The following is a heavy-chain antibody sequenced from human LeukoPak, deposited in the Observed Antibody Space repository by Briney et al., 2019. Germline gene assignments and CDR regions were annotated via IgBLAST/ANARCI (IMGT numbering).Heavy chain of an antibody. Sequence: SETLSLTCAVYGGSFSGYYWSWIRQPPGKGLEWIGEINHGGSTNYNPSLKSRVTISVDTSKNQFSLRLSSVTAADTAVYYCARDRPEYPLWFDPWGQGTLVTVSS. V-gene: IGHV4-34*01. CDR2: INHGGST. CDR3: ARDRPEYPLWFDP. J-gene: IGHJ5*02. D-gene: IGHD1-14*01. CDR1: GGSFSGYY.